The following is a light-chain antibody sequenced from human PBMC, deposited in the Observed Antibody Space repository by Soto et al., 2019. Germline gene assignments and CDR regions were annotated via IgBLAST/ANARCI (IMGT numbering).Light chain of an antibody. J-gene: IGKJ4*01. V-gene: IGKV3-11*01. CDR1: QSVGSS. CDR3: QQRVNWLT. Sequence: EIVLTQSPATLSLSPGERASLSCRASQSVGSSLAWYQHKPGQAPRLLIYDASNRATGIPARFSGSGSGTDFTLTISSLEPEDFAVYYCQQRVNWLTFGGGTKVEL. CDR2: DAS.